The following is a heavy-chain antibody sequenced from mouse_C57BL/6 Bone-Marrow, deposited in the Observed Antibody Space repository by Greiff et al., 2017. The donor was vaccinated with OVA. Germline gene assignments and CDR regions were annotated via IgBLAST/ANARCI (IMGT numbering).Heavy chain of an antibody. CDR3: ARKKDYSNYGWYFDV. D-gene: IGHD2-5*01. CDR1: GYTFTDYY. Sequence: EVKLQQSGPVLVKPGASVKMSCKASGYTFTDYYMNWVKQSHGKSLEWIGVINPYNGGTSYNQKFKGKATLTVDKSSSTAYMELNSLTSEDSAVYYCARKKDYSNYGWYFDVWGTGTTVTVSS. CDR2: INPYNGGT. J-gene: IGHJ1*03. V-gene: IGHV1-19*01.